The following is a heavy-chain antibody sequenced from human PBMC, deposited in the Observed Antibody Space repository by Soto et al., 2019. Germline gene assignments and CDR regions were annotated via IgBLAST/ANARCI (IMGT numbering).Heavy chain of an antibody. Sequence: WETLSLTCTVSGCSISSYDGNLLRPHPGKGLEWIGYIYDSGSTNYNPSLKSRVTISVDTSKNQFSLKLSSVTAEDTAVYYCARGRYRYSGSYFDYWGQGTLVTVSS. CDR2: IYDSGST. CDR1: GCSISSYD. CDR3: ARGRYRYSGSYFDY. J-gene: IGHJ4*02. V-gene: IGHV4-59*01. D-gene: IGHD1-26*01.